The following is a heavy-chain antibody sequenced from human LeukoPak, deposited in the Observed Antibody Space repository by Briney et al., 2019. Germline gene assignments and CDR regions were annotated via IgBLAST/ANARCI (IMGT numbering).Heavy chain of an antibody. J-gene: IGHJ6*02. CDR1: GFTVSSNY. Sequence: GGSLRLSCAASGFTVSSNYMSWVRQAPGKGLEWVSVIYSGGSTYYADSVKGRFTISRDNSKNTLYLQMNSLRAEDTAVYYCARVDVLHHYYGMDVWGQGTTVTVSS. CDR2: IYSGGST. V-gene: IGHV3-53*01. D-gene: IGHD6-6*01. CDR3: ARVDVLHHYYGMDV.